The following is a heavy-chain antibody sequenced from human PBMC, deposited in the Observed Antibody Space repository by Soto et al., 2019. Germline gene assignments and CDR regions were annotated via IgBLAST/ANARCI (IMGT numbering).Heavy chain of an antibody. CDR3: TTARYSGYDSELCFLDY. CDR2: IKSKTDGGTT. CDR1: GFTFSNAW. Sequence: GGSLRLSCAASGFTFSNAWMSWVRQAPGKGLEWVGRIKSKTDGGTTYYAAPVKGRFTISRDDSKNTLYLQMNSLKTEDSAVYYCTTARYSGYDSELCFLDYWGQGSLVTVSS. J-gene: IGHJ4*02. V-gene: IGHV3-15*01. D-gene: IGHD5-12*01.